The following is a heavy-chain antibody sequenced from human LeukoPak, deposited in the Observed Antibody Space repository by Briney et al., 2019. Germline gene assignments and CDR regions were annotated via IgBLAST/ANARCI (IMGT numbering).Heavy chain of an antibody. CDR3: ARDNDSSGYYSDY. Sequence: SETLSLTCGVFGGSFSGSSWSWIRQSPGKGLEWIGDINARGAINFNPSLQSRVLISLDASRTQFSLKLSSVTAADTAVYYCARDNDSSGYYSDYWGQGTLVTVSS. V-gene: IGHV4-34*01. J-gene: IGHJ4*02. D-gene: IGHD3-22*01. CDR2: INARGAI. CDR1: GGSFSGSS.